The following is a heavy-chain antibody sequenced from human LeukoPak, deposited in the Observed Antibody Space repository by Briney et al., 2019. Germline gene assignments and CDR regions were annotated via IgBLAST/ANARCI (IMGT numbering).Heavy chain of an antibody. Sequence: GGSLRLSCAASGFTFGSYSMMWVRQAPGKGLEWVSYISSSSTTIHYADSVKGRFTISRDNAKNSVYLQMNSLRAEDTAVYYCAKDDGWVQYANWGQGTLVTVSS. D-gene: IGHD5-24*01. CDR1: GFTFGSYS. CDR2: ISSSSTTI. V-gene: IGHV3-48*01. CDR3: AKDDGWVQYAN. J-gene: IGHJ4*02.